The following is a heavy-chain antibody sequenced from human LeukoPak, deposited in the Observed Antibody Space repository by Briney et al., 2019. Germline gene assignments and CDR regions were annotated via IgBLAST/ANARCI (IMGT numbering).Heavy chain of an antibody. D-gene: IGHD3-22*01. CDR3: VRLRRNSDTSGFYYYYDF. J-gene: IGHJ4*02. V-gene: IGHV3-21*01. Sequence: GGSLRLSCLASGYTFSSYSINWVRQSPGKGLEWVSSISVRSNYIYYADSVRGRFRISRDDARDSLFLEMNSLRAEDTAVYYCVRLRRNSDTSGFYYYYDFWGQGTLVTVSS. CDR2: ISVRSNYI. CDR1: GYTFSSYS.